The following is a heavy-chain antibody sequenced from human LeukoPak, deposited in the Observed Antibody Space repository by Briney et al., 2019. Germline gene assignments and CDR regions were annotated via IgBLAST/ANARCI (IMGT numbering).Heavy chain of an antibody. CDR1: GGSISGSSYY. J-gene: IGHJ4*02. V-gene: IGHV4-39*01. D-gene: IGHD2-2*01. Sequence: SETLSLTCTVSGGSISGSSYYWGWIRQPPGKGLEWIGSIHYSGSTYYKPSLKSRVTISVDTSKNQFSLKLSSVTDADTAVYYCARPPGFSTSFWDWGQGTLVTVSS. CDR2: IHYSGST. CDR3: ARPPGFSTSFWD.